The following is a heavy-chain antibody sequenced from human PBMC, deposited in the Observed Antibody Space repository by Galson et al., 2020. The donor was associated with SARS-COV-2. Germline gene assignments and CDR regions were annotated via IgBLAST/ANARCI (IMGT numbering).Heavy chain of an antibody. CDR3: ARVYSGSDLGAFDI. CDR1: GFTFSSYS. Sequence: GGSLRLSCAASGFTFSSYSMHWVRQAPGKGLEWVAVISYDGSNKYYADSVKGRFTISRDNSKNTLYLQMNSLRAEDTAVYYCARVYSGSDLGAFDIWGKGTMVTVSS. J-gene: IGHJ3*02. V-gene: IGHV3-30*04. CDR2: ISYDGSNK. D-gene: IGHD1-26*01.